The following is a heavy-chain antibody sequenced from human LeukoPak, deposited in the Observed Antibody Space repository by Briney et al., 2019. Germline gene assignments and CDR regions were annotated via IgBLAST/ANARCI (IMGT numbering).Heavy chain of an antibody. J-gene: IGHJ4*02. CDR1: GGSISSSSYY. V-gene: IGHV4-39*07. Sequence: SETLSLTCTVSGGSISSSSYYWGWIRQPPGKGLEWIGSIYHSGSTYYNPSLKSRVTISVDTSKNQFSLKLSSVTAADTAVYYCASTQYSSSWYGGFDYWGQGTLVTVSS. CDR3: ASTQYSSSWYGGFDY. D-gene: IGHD6-13*01. CDR2: IYHSGST.